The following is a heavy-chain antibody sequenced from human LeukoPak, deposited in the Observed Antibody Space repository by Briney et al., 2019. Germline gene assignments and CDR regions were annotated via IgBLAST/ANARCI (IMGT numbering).Heavy chain of an antibody. CDR1: GFTFSSYS. Sequence: GGSLRLSCAASGFTFSSYSMNWVRQAPGKGLEWVSSIGSSSNSIYYADSVKGRFTISRDNAKNSLYLQMNSLRAEDTAVFYCARDLGIAHTFDYWGQGTLVTVSS. V-gene: IGHV3-21*01. J-gene: IGHJ4*02. CDR2: IGSSSNSI. CDR3: ARDLGIAHTFDY. D-gene: IGHD2/OR15-2a*01.